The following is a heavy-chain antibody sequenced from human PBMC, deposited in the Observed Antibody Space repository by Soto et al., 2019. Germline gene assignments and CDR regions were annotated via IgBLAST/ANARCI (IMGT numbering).Heavy chain of an antibody. Sequence: SETLSLTCAVSGYSISSGNYWAWIRQPPGRGLEWIGSLYHIGSTHYNTSLKSRVTISVDTSKNHFSLELSSVTAADTAIYYCRSSTSCYDESCVDVWGKGTMVTVSS. CDR3: RSSTSCYDESCVDV. D-gene: IGHD2-2*01. CDR2: LYHIGST. V-gene: IGHV4-38-2*01. CDR1: GYSISSGNY. J-gene: IGHJ6*04.